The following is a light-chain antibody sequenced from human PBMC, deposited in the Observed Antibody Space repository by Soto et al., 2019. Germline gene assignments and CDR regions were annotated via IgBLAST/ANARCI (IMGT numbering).Light chain of an antibody. V-gene: IGKV3-11*01. CDR2: GAS. CDR3: QQRSNWPRT. CDR1: QSVNNK. J-gene: IGKJ1*01. Sequence: EIVMTQSPATLSVSPGERVTLSCRASQSVNNKVAWHQQKPGQAPRLLIFGASSRATGIPARFSGSGSGTDFTLTISSLEPEDFAVYYCQQRSNWPRTFGQGTKVDIK.